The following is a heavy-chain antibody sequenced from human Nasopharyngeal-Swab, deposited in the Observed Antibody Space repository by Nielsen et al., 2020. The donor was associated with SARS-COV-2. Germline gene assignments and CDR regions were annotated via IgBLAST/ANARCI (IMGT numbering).Heavy chain of an antibody. V-gene: IGHV3-7*01. Sequence: WIHQPPGKGLEWVANIKQDGSEKYYVDSVKGRFTISRDNAKNSLYLQMNSLRAEDTAVYYCARDGLVGATTGFDIWGQGTMVTVSS. CDR3: ARDGLVGATTGFDI. D-gene: IGHD1-26*01. J-gene: IGHJ3*02. CDR2: IKQDGSEK.